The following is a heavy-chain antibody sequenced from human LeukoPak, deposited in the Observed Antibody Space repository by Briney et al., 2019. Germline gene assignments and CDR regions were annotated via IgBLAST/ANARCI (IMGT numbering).Heavy chain of an antibody. CDR3: TSTPSLNDY. CDR2: IYTSGST. J-gene: IGHJ4*02. Sequence: PSETLSLTCTVSGGSICGYSWSWIRQPAGKGLEWIGRIYTSGSTNYNPSLKSRVTMSVDTSKNQFSLKLSSVTAADTAVYYCTSTPSLNDYWGQGTLVTVSS. V-gene: IGHV4-4*07. D-gene: IGHD4-4*01. CDR1: GGSICGYS.